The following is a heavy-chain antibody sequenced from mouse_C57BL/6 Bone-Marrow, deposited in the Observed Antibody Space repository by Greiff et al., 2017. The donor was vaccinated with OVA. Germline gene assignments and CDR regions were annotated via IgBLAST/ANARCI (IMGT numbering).Heavy chain of an antibody. CDR2: IDPETGGT. Sequence: QVHVKQSGAELVRPGASVTLSCKASGYTFTDYEMHWVKQTPVHGLEWIGAIDPETGGTAYNQKFKGKAILTADKSSSTAYMELRSLTSEDSAVYYCTRRGWDYFDYWGQGTTLTVSS. CDR1: GYTFTDYE. V-gene: IGHV1-15*01. CDR3: TRRGWDYFDY. D-gene: IGHD3-3*01. J-gene: IGHJ2*01.